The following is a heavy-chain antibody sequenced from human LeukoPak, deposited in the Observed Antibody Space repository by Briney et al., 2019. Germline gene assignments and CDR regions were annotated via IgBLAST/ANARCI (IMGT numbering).Heavy chain of an antibody. CDR1: GFTFSSYW. Sequence: GGSLRLSCAASGFTFSSYWMSWVRQAPGKGLEWVANIKQDGSEKYYVDSVKGRFTISRDNAKNSLYLQMNSLRAEDTAVYYCARAGGTYYGIAFDIWGQGTMVTVSS. D-gene: IGHD1-26*01. J-gene: IGHJ3*02. V-gene: IGHV3-7*01. CDR3: ARAGGTYYGIAFDI. CDR2: IKQDGSEK.